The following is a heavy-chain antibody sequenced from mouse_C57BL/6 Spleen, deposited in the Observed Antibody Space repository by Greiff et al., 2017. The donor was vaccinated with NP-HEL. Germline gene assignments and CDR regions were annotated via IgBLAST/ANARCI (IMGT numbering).Heavy chain of an antibody. V-gene: IGHV5-17*01. CDR3: ARGGTLYYAMDY. J-gene: IGHJ4*01. CDR2: ISSGSSTI. D-gene: IGHD3-3*01. CDR1: GFTFSDYG. Sequence: EVMLVESGGGLVKPGGSLKLSCAASGFTFSDYGMHWVRQAPEKGLEWVAYISSGSSTIYYADTVKGRFTISRDNAKNTLFLQMTSLRSEDTAMYYCARGGTLYYAMDYWGQGTSVTVSS.